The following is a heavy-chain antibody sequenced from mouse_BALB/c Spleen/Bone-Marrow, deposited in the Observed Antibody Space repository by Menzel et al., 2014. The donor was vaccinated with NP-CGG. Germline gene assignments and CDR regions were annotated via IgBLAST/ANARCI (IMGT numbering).Heavy chain of an antibody. CDR2: INSNGGST. Sequence: EVKVVESGGGLVQPGGSLKLSCAASGFTFSSYGMSWVRQTPDKRLELVATINSNGGSTYYPDSVKGRFTISRDNAKNTLYLQMSSLKPEDTAMYYCARVSYYAMDYWGQGTSVTVSS. CDR1: GFTFSSYG. CDR3: ARVSYYAMDY. J-gene: IGHJ4*01. V-gene: IGHV5-6-3*01.